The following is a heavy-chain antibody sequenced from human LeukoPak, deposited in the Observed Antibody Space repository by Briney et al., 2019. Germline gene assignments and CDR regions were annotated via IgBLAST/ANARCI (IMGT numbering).Heavy chain of an antibody. CDR2: INHSGST. CDR3: AREWSTSTTGYNWFDP. V-gene: IGHV4-34*01. D-gene: IGHD1-1*01. J-gene: IGHJ5*02. CDR1: GGSFSGYY. Sequence: SETLSLTCAVYGGSFSGYYWSWIRQPPGKGLEWIGEINHSGSTNYNPSPKSRVTISVDTSKNQFSLKLSSVTAADTAVYYCAREWSTSTTGYNWFDPWGQGTLVTVSS.